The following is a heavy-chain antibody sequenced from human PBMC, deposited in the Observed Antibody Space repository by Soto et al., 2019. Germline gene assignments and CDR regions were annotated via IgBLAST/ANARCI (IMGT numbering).Heavy chain of an antibody. V-gene: IGHV3-30*18. CDR3: AQGTAVARQHFAN. CDR2: ISADGSDK. J-gene: IGHJ4*02. D-gene: IGHD6-19*01. Sequence: QVQLVESGGGVVQPERSLRLSCATSGFTFSDFGMHWVRQAPGKGLEWVAAISADGSDKYYPGSVQGRFIISRDNTKNALYLQMNSLRTGDTAIYYCAQGTAVARQHFANWGQGTLVTVSS. CDR1: GFTFSDFG.